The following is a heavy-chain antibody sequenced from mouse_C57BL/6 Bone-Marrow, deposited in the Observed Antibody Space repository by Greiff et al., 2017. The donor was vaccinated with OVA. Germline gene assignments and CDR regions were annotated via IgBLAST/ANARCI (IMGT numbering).Heavy chain of an antibody. CDR1: GFTFSDAW. V-gene: IGHV6-6*01. D-gene: IGHD4-1*01. J-gene: IGHJ2*01. CDR2: IRNKANNHAT. Sequence: EVKLMESGGGLVQPGGSMKLSCAASGFTFSDAWMDWVRQSPEKGLEWVAEIRNKANNHATYYAESVKGRFTISRDDSKSSVYLQMNSLRAEDTGIYYCTRLAGTAYFDYWGQGTTLTVSS. CDR3: TRLAGTAYFDY.